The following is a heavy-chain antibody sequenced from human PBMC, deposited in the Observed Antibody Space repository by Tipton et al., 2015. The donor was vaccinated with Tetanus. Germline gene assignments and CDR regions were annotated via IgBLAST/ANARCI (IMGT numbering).Heavy chain of an antibody. CDR2: IFHSGST. D-gene: IGHD2-8*01. V-gene: IGHV4-59*01. J-gene: IGHJ3*01. CDR3: ARRSYCTSSRCFDAFDL. CDR1: GDSMTKYY. Sequence: TLSLTCTVSGDSMTKYYWSWIRQPPGKGLEWISYIFHSGSTNYSPSLKSRVNISMDTSKNQISLKLTSVTAADTAVYFCARRSYCTSSRCFDAFDLWGPGTRVTVSS.